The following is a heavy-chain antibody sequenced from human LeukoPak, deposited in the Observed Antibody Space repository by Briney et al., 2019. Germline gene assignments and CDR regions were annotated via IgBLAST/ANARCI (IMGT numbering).Heavy chain of an antibody. J-gene: IGHJ4*02. CDR1: GYTFTSYG. V-gene: IGHV1-18*01. D-gene: IGHD1-26*01. CDR2: ISAYNGNT. CDR3: ASRGSISGRYDFDY. Sequence: ASVKVSCKASGYTFTSYGISWVRQAPGQGLEWMGWISAYNGNTNYAQKLQGRVTMTTDTSTSTAYMELRSLRSDDTAVYYCASRGSISGRYDFDYWGQGHLVTVSS.